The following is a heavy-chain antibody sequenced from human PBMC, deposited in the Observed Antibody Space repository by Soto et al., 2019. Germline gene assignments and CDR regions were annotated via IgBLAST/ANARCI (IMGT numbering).Heavy chain of an antibody. V-gene: IGHV1-18*01. CDR3: ARAKTPVGYYYMDV. CDR2: ISAYNGNT. CDR1: GYTFTSYG. Sequence: ASVKVSCKASGYTFTSYGISWVRQAPGQGLEWMGWISAYNGNTNYAQKLQGRVTMTTDTSTSTAYMELRSLRSDDTAVYYCARAKTPVGYYYMDVWGKGTTVTVSS. J-gene: IGHJ6*03.